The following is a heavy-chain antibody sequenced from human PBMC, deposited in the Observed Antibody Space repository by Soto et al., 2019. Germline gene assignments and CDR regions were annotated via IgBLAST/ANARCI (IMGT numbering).Heavy chain of an antibody. D-gene: IGHD1-26*01. CDR2: VRNAANGYTT. Sequence: GGSLRLSCAASGFTFIDHYMDWVLQAPGKGLEWVARVRNAANGYTTEYAAAVKGRFVISRDDSKNSLYLQMNSLQTEDTATYYCAKNLLVRGAGGVDHWGQGALVTVSS. CDR1: GFTFIDHY. CDR3: AKNLLVRGAGGVDH. J-gene: IGHJ4*02. V-gene: IGHV3-72*01.